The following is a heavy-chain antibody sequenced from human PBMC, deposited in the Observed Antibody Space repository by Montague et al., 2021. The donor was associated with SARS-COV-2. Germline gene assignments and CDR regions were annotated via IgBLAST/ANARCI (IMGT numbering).Heavy chain of an antibody. Sequence: SETLSLTCTVSGGSISSGGYYWDWIRQPPGMGLEWLGTIYYSGSTXYNPSLKSRVTISVDTSKNQFSLRVSSVTAADTAVFYCATTGGRTAEDGPYDYWGQGTPVTVSS. V-gene: IGHV4-39*01. CDR1: GGSISSGGYY. J-gene: IGHJ4*02. CDR3: ATTGGRTAEDGPYDY. D-gene: IGHD1-26*01. CDR2: IYYSGST.